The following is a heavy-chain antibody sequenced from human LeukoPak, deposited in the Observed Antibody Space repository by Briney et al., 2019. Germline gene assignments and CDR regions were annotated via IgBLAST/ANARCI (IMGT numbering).Heavy chain of an antibody. V-gene: IGHV3-7*01. CDR2: IKQDGSEK. J-gene: IGHJ5*02. D-gene: IGHD3-10*01. Sequence: GGSLRLSCEASGFTFSTYWMNWVRQAPGKGLEWVAKIKQDGSEKYHVDSVRGRFTISRDNAKNSLYLQMSSLRAEDTAVYFCARDASPAAYNGNWFDPWGQGTLVTVSS. CDR3: ARDASPAAYNGNWFDP. CDR1: GFTFSTYW.